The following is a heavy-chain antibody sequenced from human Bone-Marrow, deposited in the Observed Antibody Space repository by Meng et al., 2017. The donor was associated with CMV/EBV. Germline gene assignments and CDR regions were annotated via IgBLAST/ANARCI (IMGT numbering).Heavy chain of an antibody. Sequence: SGYSFTSYWYSWVRQRPGKGLEWMGRIDPSDSYTNYSPSFQGHVTISADKSISTAYLQWSSLKASDTAMYYCATRYYYDSSGYYYDIWGQGTLVTVSS. V-gene: IGHV5-10-1*01. J-gene: IGHJ4*02. CDR3: ATRYYYDSSGYYYDI. CDR1: GYSFTSYW. CDR2: IDPSDSYT. D-gene: IGHD3-22*01.